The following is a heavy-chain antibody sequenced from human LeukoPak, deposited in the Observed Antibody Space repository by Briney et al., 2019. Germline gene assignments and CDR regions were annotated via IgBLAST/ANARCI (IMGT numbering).Heavy chain of an antibody. CDR3: ARARAPYYDFWSGYSGSGDAFDI. CDR1: GFTFSSYS. J-gene: IGHJ3*02. Sequence: GGSLRLSCAASGFTFSSYSMNWVRQAPGKGLEWVSSISSSSSYIYYADSVKGRFTISRDNAKNSLYLQMNSLRAEDTAVYYCARARAPYYDFWSGYSGSGDAFDIWGQGTMVTVSS. V-gene: IGHV3-21*01. D-gene: IGHD3-3*01. CDR2: ISSSSSYI.